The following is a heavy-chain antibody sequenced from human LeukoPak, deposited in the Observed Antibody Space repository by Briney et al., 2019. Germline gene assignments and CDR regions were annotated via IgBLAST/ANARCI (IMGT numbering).Heavy chain of an antibody. J-gene: IGHJ4*02. D-gene: IGHD3/OR15-3a*01. CDR1: GFTFRSYA. V-gene: IGHV3-48*01. Sequence: GGSLRLSCAASGFTFRSYAMNWVRQAPGKGLEWISYITGSLNSIHYADSVKGRFTISRDNAKNSVYLQMNGLRLEDTAVYYCARTGLGLYSFDYWGQGIQVTISS. CDR2: ITGSLNSI. CDR3: ARTGLGLYSFDY.